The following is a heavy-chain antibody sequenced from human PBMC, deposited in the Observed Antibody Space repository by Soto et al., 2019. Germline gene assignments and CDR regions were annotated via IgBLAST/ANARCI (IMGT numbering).Heavy chain of an antibody. D-gene: IGHD5-18*01. V-gene: IGHV1-69*13. Sequence: GASVKVSCKASGGTFSSYAISWVRQAPGQGLEWMGGIIPIFGTANYAQKFQGRVTITADESMSTAYMELSSLRSEDTAVYYCARDPNDGYSYAGWRDYWGQGTLVTVSS. CDR3: ARDPNDGYSYAGWRDY. CDR1: GGTFSSYA. J-gene: IGHJ4*02. CDR2: IIPIFGTA.